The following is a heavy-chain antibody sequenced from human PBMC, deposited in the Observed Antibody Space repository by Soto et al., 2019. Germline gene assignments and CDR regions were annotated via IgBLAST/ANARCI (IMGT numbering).Heavy chain of an antibody. Sequence: EVQLVESGGGLIQPGGSLRXXXAAXXXXXSSNXMSWVRQAPGKGLEWVSVIYSGGSTYYADSVKGRFTISRDNSKNTLYLQMNSLRAEDTAVYYCARDVALGWYFDLWGRGTLVTVSS. CDR3: ARDVALGWYFDL. CDR2: IYSGGST. CDR1: XXXXSSNX. J-gene: IGHJ2*01. V-gene: IGHV3-53*01. D-gene: IGHD2-21*01.